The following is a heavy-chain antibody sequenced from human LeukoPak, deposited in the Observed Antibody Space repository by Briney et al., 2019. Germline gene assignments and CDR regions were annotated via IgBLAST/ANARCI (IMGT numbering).Heavy chain of an antibody. D-gene: IGHD3-9*01. CDR2: IYYSGST. Sequence: PSETLSLTCTVSGGSISSYYWSWLRQPPGKGLEWIGYIYYSGSTNYNPSLKSRVTISVDTSKNQFSLKLSSVTAADTAVYYCARGSDYDILTGYYTADAFDIWGQGTMVTVSS. J-gene: IGHJ3*02. CDR1: GGSISSYY. CDR3: ARGSDYDILTGYYTADAFDI. V-gene: IGHV4-59*01.